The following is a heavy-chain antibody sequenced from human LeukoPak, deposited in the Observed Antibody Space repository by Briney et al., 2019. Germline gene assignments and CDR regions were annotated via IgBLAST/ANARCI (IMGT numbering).Heavy chain of an antibody. D-gene: IGHD2-2*01. CDR2: ISGSGGST. V-gene: IGHV3-23*01. Sequence: GGSLRLSCAASGFTFSSYAMSWVRQAPGKGLEWVSAISGSGGSTYYADSVKGRFAISRDNSKNALFLQMNSLRAEDTAVYYCAKSGPYCSSTSCNYFDYWGQGTLVTVSS. CDR3: AKSGPYCSSTSCNYFDY. CDR1: GFTFSSYA. J-gene: IGHJ4*02.